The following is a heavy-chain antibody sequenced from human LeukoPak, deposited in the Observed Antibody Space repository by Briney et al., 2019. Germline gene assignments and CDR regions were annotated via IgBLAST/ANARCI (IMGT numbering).Heavy chain of an antibody. CDR3: ASGDFRDGMDV. V-gene: IGHV4-39*07. CDR2: IYYSGST. Sequence: KPSETLSLTCTVSGGSISSSSYYWGWIRQPPGKGLEWIGSIYYSGSTYYNPSLKSRVTISVDTSKNQFSLKLSSVTAADTAVYYCASGDFRDGMDVWGQGATVTVSS. D-gene: IGHD3-10*01. J-gene: IGHJ6*02. CDR1: GGSISSSSYY.